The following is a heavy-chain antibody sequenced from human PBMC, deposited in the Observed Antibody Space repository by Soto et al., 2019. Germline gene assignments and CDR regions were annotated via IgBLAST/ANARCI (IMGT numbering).Heavy chain of an antibody. CDR2: INHSGGT. D-gene: IGHD3-3*01. CDR1: GGSFSGYY. CDR3: ARPAWSGNRDYFGS. Sequence: QVQLQQWGAGLLKPSQTLALTCAVYGGSFSGYYWTWIRQPPGKGLEWIGEINHSGGTNYNPSLKSRGTRSGDTSKNQFSLKLRSVTAADTAVYYCARPAWSGNRDYFGSWGQGTLVTVSS. V-gene: IGHV4-34*01. J-gene: IGHJ4*02.